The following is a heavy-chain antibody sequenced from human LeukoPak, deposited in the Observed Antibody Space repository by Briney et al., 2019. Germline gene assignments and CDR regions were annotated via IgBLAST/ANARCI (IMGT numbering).Heavy chain of an antibody. CDR2: IHHSGST. CDR3: ARGDTSGYDPLYWDY. J-gene: IGHJ4*02. D-gene: IGHD5-12*01. CDR1: GYSISSGYY. Sequence: SEXLSLTCTVSGYSISSGYYWGWIRQPPGKGLEWIGSIHHSGSTYYNPSLKSRVTISVDTSKNQFSLKLSSVTAADTAVYYCARGDTSGYDPLYWDYWGQGTLVTVSS. V-gene: IGHV4-38-2*02.